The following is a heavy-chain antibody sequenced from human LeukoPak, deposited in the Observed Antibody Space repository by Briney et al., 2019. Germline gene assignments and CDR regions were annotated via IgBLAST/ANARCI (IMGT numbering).Heavy chain of an antibody. CDR1: GFTFSSSA. CDR2: ISASGGST. J-gene: IGHJ6*02. D-gene: IGHD3-3*01. CDR3: AKEIRFLEWLAPTDYYYGMDV. Sequence: SGGSLRLSCAASGFTFSSSAMSWVRQVPGKGLEWVSGISASGGSTYYADSVKGRFTISRDNSKNTLYLQMNSLRAEDTAVYYCAKEIRFLEWLAPTDYYYGMDVWGQGTTVTVSS. V-gene: IGHV3-23*01.